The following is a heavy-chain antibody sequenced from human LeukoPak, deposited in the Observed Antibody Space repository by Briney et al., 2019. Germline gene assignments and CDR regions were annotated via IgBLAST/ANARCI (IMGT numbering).Heavy chain of an antibody. CDR2: IDSEGSGT. CDR1: GFTFSSYA. V-gene: IGHV3-74*01. CDR3: ATIFDC. J-gene: IGHJ4*02. Sequence: GGSLRLSCAASGFTFSSYAMSWVRQAPGKGLEWVSRIDSEGSGTSYADPVRGRFTISRDDAKNVLYLQMNSLRAEDTAVYYCATIFDCWGQGTLVTVSS.